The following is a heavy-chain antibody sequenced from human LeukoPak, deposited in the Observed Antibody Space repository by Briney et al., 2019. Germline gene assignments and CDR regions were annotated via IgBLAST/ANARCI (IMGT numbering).Heavy chain of an antibody. Sequence: GGSLRLSCAASGFTFSSYEMNWVRQAPGKGLEWVSYISSSGSTIYYADSVKGRFTISRDNAKNSLYLQMNSLRAEDTAVYYCARDAGDVGYNNGDYWGQGTLVTVSS. CDR3: ARDAGDVGYNNGDY. CDR2: ISSSGSTI. D-gene: IGHD5-24*01. J-gene: IGHJ4*02. V-gene: IGHV3-48*03. CDR1: GFTFSSYE.